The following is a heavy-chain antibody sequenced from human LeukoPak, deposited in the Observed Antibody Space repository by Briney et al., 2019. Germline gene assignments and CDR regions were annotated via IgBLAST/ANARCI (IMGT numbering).Heavy chain of an antibody. J-gene: IGHJ4*02. CDR1: GFTFSSYA. D-gene: IGHD3-22*01. CDR2: ICGGDGPT. V-gene: IGHV3-23*01. Sequence: GESLRLSCAASGFTFSSYAMSWVRQTPGKGLEWVSVICGGDGPTYYADSVKGRFTISRDNSKNTLYLQMNSLRAEDTAVYYCAKDAPSGYVPGMFDYWGQGTLVTVSS. CDR3: AKDAPSGYVPGMFDY.